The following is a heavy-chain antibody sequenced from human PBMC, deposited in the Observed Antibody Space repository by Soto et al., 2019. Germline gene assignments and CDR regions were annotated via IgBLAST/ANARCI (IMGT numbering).Heavy chain of an antibody. CDR2: VNPSGGSA. V-gene: IGHV1-46*01. J-gene: IGHJ1*01. D-gene: IGHD2-15*01. CDR1: GYIFTAYS. CDR3: AREENCRGGTCYSAYFHH. Sequence: QVQLVQSGAEVKKPGASVKVSCKTSGYIFTAYSMHWVRQAPGQGLEWMGVVNPSGGSAHYAQSFEGRVPLTRDTSTSTFYMELSSLRSEDTAVYYCAREENCRGGTCYSAYFHHWGQGTLVTDSS.